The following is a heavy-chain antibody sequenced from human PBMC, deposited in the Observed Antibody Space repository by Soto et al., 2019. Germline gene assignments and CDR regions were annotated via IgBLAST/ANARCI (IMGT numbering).Heavy chain of an antibody. CDR3: AGGLTHCSRGHYLDY. J-gene: IGHJ4*01. CDR1: GFTFTSSA. V-gene: IGHV1-58*01. D-gene: IGHD3-3*02. CDR2: LVVGSGKT. Sequence: SVKVSCTASGFTFTSSAVQWVRPARGQRLEWIGGLVVGSGKTNYAQKFQERVTITREMSTSTAYMELSSLRSEDTAVYYCAGGLTHCSRGHYLDYW.